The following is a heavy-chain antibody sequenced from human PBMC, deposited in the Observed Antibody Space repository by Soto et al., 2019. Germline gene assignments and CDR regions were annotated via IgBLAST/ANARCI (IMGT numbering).Heavy chain of an antibody. CDR2: ISSSRSTI. V-gene: IGHV3-48*01. J-gene: IGHJ5*01. CDR1: GFTFSSYS. CDR3: ARDCPGSSTTCYGNEWFDS. D-gene: IGHD2-2*01. Sequence: EVQLVESGGGLVQPGGSLRLSCAASGFTFSSYSMNWVRQAPGKGLEWVSYISSSRSTIYYADSVKGRFTISRDNAKNSLFLQVNSLRAEDPAVYYCARDCPGSSTTCYGNEWFDSWGQGTLVTVSS.